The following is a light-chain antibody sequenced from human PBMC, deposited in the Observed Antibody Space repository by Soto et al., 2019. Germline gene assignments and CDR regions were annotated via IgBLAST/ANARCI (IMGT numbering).Light chain of an antibody. Sequence: QSALTQPPSASGSPGQSVTISCTGTSSDVGGNNYVSWYQQHPGKAPKLMIYEVTKRPSGVPNRFSGSKSANTASLTVSGLQAEDEDDYYCSSYSGSNNVVFGGGTKLTVL. CDR2: EVT. V-gene: IGLV2-8*01. CDR1: SSDVGGNNY. J-gene: IGLJ2*01. CDR3: SSYSGSNNVV.